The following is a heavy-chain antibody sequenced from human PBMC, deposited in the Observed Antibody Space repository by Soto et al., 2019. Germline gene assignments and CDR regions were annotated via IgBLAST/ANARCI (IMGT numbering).Heavy chain of an antibody. CDR3: ARQDSSGYYYVHAFDI. D-gene: IGHD3-22*01. CDR2: IWYDGSNK. Sequence: PGGSLRLSCAASGFIFSSYGMHWVRQAPGKGLEWVAVIWYDGSNKYYADSVKGRFTISRDNSKNTLYLQMNSLRAEDTAVYYCARQDSSGYYYVHAFDIWGQGTVVTVSS. V-gene: IGHV3-33*01. J-gene: IGHJ3*02. CDR1: GFIFSSYG.